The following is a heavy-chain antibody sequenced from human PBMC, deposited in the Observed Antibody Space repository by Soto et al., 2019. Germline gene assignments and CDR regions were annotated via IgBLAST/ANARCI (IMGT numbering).Heavy chain of an antibody. J-gene: IGHJ6*03. CDR3: ARDGPIVVVVAATPMDV. Sequence: QVQLVQSGAEVKKPGASVKVSCKASGYTFTSYGISWVRQGPGQGLEWMGWISAYNGNTNYAQKLQGRVTMTTDTSTSTAYMELRSLRSDDTAVYYCARDGPIVVVVAATPMDVWGKGTTVTVSS. CDR1: GYTFTSYG. CDR2: ISAYNGNT. D-gene: IGHD2-15*01. V-gene: IGHV1-18*01.